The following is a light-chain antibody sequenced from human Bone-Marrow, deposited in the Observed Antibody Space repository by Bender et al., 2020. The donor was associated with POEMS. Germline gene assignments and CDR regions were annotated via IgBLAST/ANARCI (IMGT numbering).Light chain of an antibody. CDR1: SSNIGTNP. V-gene: IGLV1-44*01. J-gene: IGLJ3*02. Sequence: QSVLTQPPSASGTPGQRVTISCSGSSSNIGTNPVNWYQQLPGTAPKLLISRNDQRSSGVPARFSGSKSGTSASLVISGLRSEDEADYYCAAWEDSLNGWVFGGGTKLTVL. CDR3: AAWEDSLNGWV. CDR2: RND.